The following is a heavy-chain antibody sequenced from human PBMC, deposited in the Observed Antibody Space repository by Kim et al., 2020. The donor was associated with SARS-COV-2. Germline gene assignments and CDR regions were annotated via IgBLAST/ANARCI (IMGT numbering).Heavy chain of an antibody. V-gene: IGHV3-64D*09. J-gene: IGHJ3*02. D-gene: IGHD6-13*01. Sequence: ADSVKGRFTISSDNSKSTLYLQMSSLRAVDTAVYYCVKDSSSSWYDAFDIWGQGTMVTVSS. CDR3: VKDSSSSWYDAFDI.